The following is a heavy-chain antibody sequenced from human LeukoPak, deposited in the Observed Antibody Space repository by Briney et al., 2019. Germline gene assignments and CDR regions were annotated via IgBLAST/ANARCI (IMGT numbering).Heavy chain of an antibody. J-gene: IGHJ4*02. D-gene: IGHD3-10*01. CDR1: GGSISSSNYY. Sequence: PSETLSLTCTVSGGSISSSNYYWGWIRQPPGKGLEWIGNIYYSGSTYYNPSLKSRVTISVDTSKKQFSLKLSSVTAADTAVYYCARHRVAIWGYSGSGIDYWGQATLVTVSS. CDR2: IYYSGST. V-gene: IGHV4-39*01. CDR3: ARHRVAIWGYSGSGIDY.